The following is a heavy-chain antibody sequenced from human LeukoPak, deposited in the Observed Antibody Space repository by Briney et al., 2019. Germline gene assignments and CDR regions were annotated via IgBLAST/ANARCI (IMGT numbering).Heavy chain of an antibody. J-gene: IGHJ4*02. CDR1: GGSISSYY. V-gene: IGHV4-59*01. D-gene: IGHD2-15*01. Sequence: SETLSLTCTVSGGSISSYYWSWIRQPPGKGLEWIGYIYYSGSTNYNPSLESRVTISVDTSKNQFSLKLSSVTAADTAVYYCARVFVYCSGGSCYSVFDYWGQGTLVTVSS. CDR2: IYYSGST. CDR3: ARVFVYCSGGSCYSVFDY.